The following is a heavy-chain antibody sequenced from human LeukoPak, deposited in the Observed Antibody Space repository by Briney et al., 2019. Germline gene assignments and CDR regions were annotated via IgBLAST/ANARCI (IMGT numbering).Heavy chain of an antibody. CDR2: IYYSGST. D-gene: IGHD5-18*01. CDR3: ARGRLPYVDTASYFDY. Sequence: ASETLSLTCTVSGGSISSYYWSWIRQPPGKGLEWIGYIYYSGSTNYNPSLKSRVTISVDTSKNQFSLKLSSVTAADTAVYYCARGRLPYVDTASYFDYWGQGTLVTVSS. J-gene: IGHJ4*02. V-gene: IGHV4-59*01. CDR1: GGSISSYY.